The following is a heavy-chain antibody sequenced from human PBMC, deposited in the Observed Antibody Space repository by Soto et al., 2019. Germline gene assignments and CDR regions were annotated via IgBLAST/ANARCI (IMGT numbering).Heavy chain of an antibody. Sequence: GGSLRLSCAASGFTFSSYGMHWVRQAPGKGLEWVAVISYDGSNKYYADSVKGRFTISRDNSKNTLYLQMNSLRAEDTAVYYCAKPPRAAVAGFDYWGQGTLVTVSS. J-gene: IGHJ4*02. CDR3: AKPPRAAVAGFDY. CDR2: ISYDGSNK. D-gene: IGHD6-19*01. V-gene: IGHV3-30*18. CDR1: GFTFSSYG.